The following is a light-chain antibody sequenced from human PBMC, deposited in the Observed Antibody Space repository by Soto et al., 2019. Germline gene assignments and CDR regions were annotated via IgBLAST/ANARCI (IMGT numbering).Light chain of an antibody. CDR3: LQDYTYPWT. J-gene: IGKJ1*01. V-gene: IGKV1-6*01. Sequence: AIQMTQSPSSLSASVGDRVTITCRASQAIRNDLGWYQQKPGKAPNLLIFGASNLQAGVPVRFSASGSGTNFTLTISNPQPEDFASYYCLQDYTYPWTFGQGTKVDI. CDR2: GAS. CDR1: QAIRND.